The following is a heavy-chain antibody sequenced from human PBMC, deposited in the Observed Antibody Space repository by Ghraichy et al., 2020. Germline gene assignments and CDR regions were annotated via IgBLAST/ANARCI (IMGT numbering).Heavy chain of an antibody. CDR2: ISYDGRNI. J-gene: IGHJ6*02. Sequence: GGSLRLSCAASGFNFRSYAMHWVRQAPGKGLEWVAVISYDGRNIYYADSVKGRFTISREKSKNTVDLQMNSLRAEDTAVYYCAKETSVVTTGIDGLDVWGQGTTVTVSS. D-gene: IGHD5-12*01. CDR1: GFNFRSYA. CDR3: AKETSVVTTGIDGLDV. V-gene: IGHV3-30*18.